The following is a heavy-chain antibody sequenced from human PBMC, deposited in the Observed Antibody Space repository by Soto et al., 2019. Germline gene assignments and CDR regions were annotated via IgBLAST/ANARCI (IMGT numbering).Heavy chain of an antibody. J-gene: IGHJ4*02. CDR2: ISFDGSNE. CDR1: GFTFSSNA. CDR3: AKARGHTYGYTVDY. Sequence: GGSLRLSCAASGFTFSSNAMHWVRQAPGRGLEWVALISFDGSNEYYADSVKGRFTISRDNSKNTLYLQMNSLRAEDTAVYYCAKARGHTYGYTVDYWGQGTLVTVSS. D-gene: IGHD5-18*01. V-gene: IGHV3-30*18.